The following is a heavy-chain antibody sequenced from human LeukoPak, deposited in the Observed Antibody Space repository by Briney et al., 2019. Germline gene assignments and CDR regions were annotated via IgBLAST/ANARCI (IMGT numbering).Heavy chain of an antibody. J-gene: IGHJ5*02. V-gene: IGHV4-59*08. CDR3: ARHPRTKNNWFDP. Sequence: SETLSLTCTVSGGSISSYYWSWIRQPPGKGLEWIGYIYYSGSTNYNPPLKSRVTISVDTSKNQFSLKLSSVTAADTAVYYCARHPRTKNNWFDPWGQGTLVTVSS. CDR1: GGSISSYY. CDR2: IYYSGST.